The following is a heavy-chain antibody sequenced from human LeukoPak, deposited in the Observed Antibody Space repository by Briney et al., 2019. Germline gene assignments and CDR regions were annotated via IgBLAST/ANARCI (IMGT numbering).Heavy chain of an antibody. CDR2: INHSGST. CDR1: GGFFSGYY. CDR3: ARSLKKYYYDSSGYPGRY. V-gene: IGHV4-34*01. J-gene: IGHJ4*02. D-gene: IGHD3-22*01. Sequence: SETLSLTCAVYGGFFSGYYWSWIRQPPGKGLEWIGEINHSGSTNYNPSLKSRVTISVDTSKNQFSLKLSSVTAADTAEYYCARSLKKYYYDSSGYPGRYWGQGTLVTVSS.